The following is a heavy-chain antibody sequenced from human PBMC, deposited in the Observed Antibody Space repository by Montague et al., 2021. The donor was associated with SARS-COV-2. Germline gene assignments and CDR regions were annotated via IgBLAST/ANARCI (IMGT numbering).Heavy chain of an antibody. CDR3: AREPYYYDSSGLNYYYYGMDV. J-gene: IGHJ6*02. CDR2: IYHSGST. Sequence: SETLSLTCAVYGGSISSSNWWSWVRQPPGKGLEWIGEIYHSGSTNYNPSLKSRVTISVDKSKNQFSLKLSSVTAADTAVYYCAREPYYYDSSGLNYYYYGMDVWGQGTMVTVSS. V-gene: IGHV4-4*02. D-gene: IGHD3-22*01. CDR1: GGSISSSNW.